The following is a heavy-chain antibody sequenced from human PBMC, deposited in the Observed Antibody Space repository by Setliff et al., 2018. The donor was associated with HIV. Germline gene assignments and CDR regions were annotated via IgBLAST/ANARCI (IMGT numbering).Heavy chain of an antibody. V-gene: IGHV1-3*01. D-gene: IGHD3-3*02. CDR1: GYTFTSYP. J-gene: IGHJ4*02. CDR2: INVGNGHT. Sequence: ASVKVSCKASGYTFTSYPLHWVRQAPGQRLEWMGWINVGNGHTKYSQKFQGRVTITRDTSASTAYMELSSLRSEDTAVYYCTRGGISDYWGQGTLVTVSS. CDR3: TRGGISDY.